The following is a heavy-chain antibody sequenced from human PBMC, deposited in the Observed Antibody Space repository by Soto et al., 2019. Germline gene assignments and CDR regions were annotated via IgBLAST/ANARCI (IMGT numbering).Heavy chain of an antibody. CDR3: ARGGVSTRTFDY. Sequence: GESLKISCKGSGYNFAGYWIARVRQMPGKGLGLMGIIYPSDSDTRYRPSFQGQVTISADKSISSAYLQWSSLRASDTAMYYCARGGVSTRTFDYWGQGTPVTVSS. CDR2: IYPSDSDT. V-gene: IGHV5-51*01. D-gene: IGHD3-3*01. J-gene: IGHJ4*02. CDR1: GYNFAGYW.